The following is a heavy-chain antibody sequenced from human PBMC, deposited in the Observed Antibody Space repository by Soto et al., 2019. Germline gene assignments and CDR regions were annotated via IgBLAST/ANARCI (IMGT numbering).Heavy chain of an antibody. CDR1: GGFVSSSSYS. J-gene: IGHJ4*02. CDR2: MYYGESP. CDR3: ARQSLSNPDYFDF. Sequence: PSETLSLTCSVSGGFVSSSSYSWGWFRQSPGKGLEWIGSMYYGESPYYNPSLKSPVSISADTSKNQFPLKLRSVTAADTAVYYCARQSLSNPDYFDFWGQGTRVTVSS. V-gene: IGHV4-39*01. D-gene: IGHD3-3*02.